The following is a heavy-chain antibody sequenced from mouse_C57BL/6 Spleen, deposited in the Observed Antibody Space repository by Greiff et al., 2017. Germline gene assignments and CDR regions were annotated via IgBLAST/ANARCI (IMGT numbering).Heavy chain of an antibody. CDR1: GYTFTSYW. Sequence: VKLLQPGAELVKPGASVKLSCKASGYTFTSYWMNWVKQRPGQGLEWIGNINPSTGGTNYNEKLKSKATLTVDKSSSTAYMQLSSLTSEDSAVYYCASAGYYYGSRDDYWGQGTTLTVSS. CDR3: ASAGYYYGSRDDY. D-gene: IGHD1-1*01. J-gene: IGHJ2*01. V-gene: IGHV1-53*01. CDR2: INPSTGGT.